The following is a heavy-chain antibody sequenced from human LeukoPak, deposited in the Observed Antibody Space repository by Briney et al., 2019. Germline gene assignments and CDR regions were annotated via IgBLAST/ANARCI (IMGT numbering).Heavy chain of an antibody. Sequence: GGSLRLSCAASGFTFSNYWMNWVRQAPGKGLEWVANIKEDGSEKYYVDSVKGRFTISRDNAKNSLYLQMDSPRAEDTAVYYCARDSQHLNFDHWGQGTLVTVSS. CDR2: IKEDGSEK. J-gene: IGHJ4*02. CDR1: GFTFSNYW. V-gene: IGHV3-7*04. D-gene: IGHD3-3*02. CDR3: ARDSQHLNFDH.